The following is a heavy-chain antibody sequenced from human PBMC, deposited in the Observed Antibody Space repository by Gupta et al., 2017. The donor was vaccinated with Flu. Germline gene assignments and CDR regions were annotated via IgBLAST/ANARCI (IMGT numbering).Heavy chain of an antibody. CDR3: ARNRGWEQFDY. J-gene: IGHJ4*02. D-gene: IGHD5-24*01. V-gene: IGHV3-7*01. CDR2: INQDRTTK. CDR1: GFTFSDSW. Sequence: EVHLVESGGGLVQPGGSLRLSCAASGFTFSDSWMNWVRQAPGKGLEWVANINQDRTTKNYVDSLKGRFTVSRDNAKNSLYLQMDSRRAEDTAVYFCARNRGWEQFDYWGQGTLVTVSS.